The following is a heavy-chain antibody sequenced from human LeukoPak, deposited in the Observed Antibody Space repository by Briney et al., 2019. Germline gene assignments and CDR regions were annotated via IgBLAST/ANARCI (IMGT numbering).Heavy chain of an antibody. V-gene: IGHV4-59*08. CDR2: IYYSGST. J-gene: IGHJ4*02. D-gene: IGHD4-23*01. Sequence: PSETLSLTCTVSGGSISNYYWSWIRQPPGKGLEWIGYIYYSGSTNYNPSLKSRVTISVDTSKNQFSLKLSSVTAADTAVYYCARGDDCGGKTPVDWGQGTLVTVSS. CDR1: GGSISNYY. CDR3: ARGDDCGGKTPVD.